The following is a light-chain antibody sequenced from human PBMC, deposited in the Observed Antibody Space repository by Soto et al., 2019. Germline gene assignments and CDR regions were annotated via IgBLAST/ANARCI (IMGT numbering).Light chain of an antibody. J-gene: IGKJ3*01. CDR2: AAS. CDR3: QQAFSFPFT. Sequence: DIQMTQSPSSVSAYVGDRVTITCRASQDIRDWIAWYQQKPGKAPKLLISAASSLQSRVPSRFSGSGSGTDFSLTISSLQSEDFATYYCQQAFSFPFTFGPGTKVDIK. CDR1: QDIRDW. V-gene: IGKV1-12*01.